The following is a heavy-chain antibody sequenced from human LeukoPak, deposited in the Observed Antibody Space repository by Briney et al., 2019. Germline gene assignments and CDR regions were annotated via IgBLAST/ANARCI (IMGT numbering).Heavy chain of an antibody. Sequence: GGSLRLSCAASGFTFETYWMSWVRQAPGKGLEWLANIKHNGREKYYVDSVKGRFTISRDNAKNSLSLQMNSLRAEDTAVYYCARVEWMGRMDYWGQGTLVTVSS. CDR2: IKHNGREK. J-gene: IGHJ4*02. V-gene: IGHV3-7*01. CDR1: GFTFETYW. D-gene: IGHD3-3*01. CDR3: ARVEWMGRMDY.